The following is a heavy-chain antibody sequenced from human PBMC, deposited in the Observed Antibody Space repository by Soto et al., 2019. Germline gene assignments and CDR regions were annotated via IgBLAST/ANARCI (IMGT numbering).Heavy chain of an antibody. V-gene: IGHV3-48*03. CDR3: ARAPAHFYYYGMDV. Sequence: GGSLRLSCAASGFTFITYDMNWVRQAPGKGLEWVSYISSSGSDRYYADSVKGRFTISRGNAKHSLYLQMNSLRAEDTGVYHCARAPAHFYYYGMDVWGQGTTGTVSS. CDR2: ISSSGSDR. J-gene: IGHJ6*02. CDR1: GFTFITYD.